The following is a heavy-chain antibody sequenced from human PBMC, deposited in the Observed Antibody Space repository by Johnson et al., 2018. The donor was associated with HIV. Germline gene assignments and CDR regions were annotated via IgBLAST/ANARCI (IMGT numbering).Heavy chain of an antibody. CDR3: ARVAQSIAARPEAFDI. CDR2: ISYDGNNK. CDR1: GFTFSSYG. V-gene: IGHV3-30*03. Sequence: QMLLVESGGGLVQPGGSLRLSCVASGFTFSSYGMHWVRQAPGKGLEWVAVISYDGNNKYYADSVKGRVTISRDNSKNSLDLEMNSLRAEDTAVYYCARVAQSIAARPEAFDIWGQGTMVTVSS. J-gene: IGHJ3*02. D-gene: IGHD6-6*01.